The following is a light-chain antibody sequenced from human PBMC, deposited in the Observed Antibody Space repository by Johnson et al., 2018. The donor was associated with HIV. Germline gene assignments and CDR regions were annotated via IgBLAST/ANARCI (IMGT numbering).Light chain of an antibody. J-gene: IGLJ1*01. CDR1: SSNIGKNY. Sequence: QSVLTQPPSMSAAPGQKVTISCSGSSSNIGKNYVSWYQQLPETAPKLLIYDNNKRPSAIPDRFSGSKSGTSATLGVTGLQTGDEADYYCGTWDTSLSVYVFGTGTKVTVL. CDR3: GTWDTSLSVYV. CDR2: DNN. V-gene: IGLV1-51*01.